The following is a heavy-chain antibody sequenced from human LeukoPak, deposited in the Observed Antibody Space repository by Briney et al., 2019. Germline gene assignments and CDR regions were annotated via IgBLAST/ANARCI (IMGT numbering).Heavy chain of an antibody. D-gene: IGHD1-26*01. CDR1: GFTFSSYA. CDR3: AKPKWELLGYFDY. CDR2: ISGSGGSI. Sequence: PGGSLRLSCAASGFTFSSYAMSWVRQAPGKGLEWVSAISGSGGSIYYADSVKGRFTISRDNSKNTLYLQMNSLRAEDTAVYYCAKPKWELLGYFDYWGQGTLVTVSS. J-gene: IGHJ4*02. V-gene: IGHV3-23*01.